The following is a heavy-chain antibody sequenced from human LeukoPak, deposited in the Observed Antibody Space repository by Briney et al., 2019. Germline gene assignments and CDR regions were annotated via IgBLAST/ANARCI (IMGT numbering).Heavy chain of an antibody. Sequence: ASVTLSCKASGYTFTGYYMHWVRQAPGQGLEWMGWINPNSGGTNYAQKFQGRVTMTRDTPISTAYMELSRLRSDDTAVYYCARGQYCSSTSCYSPRYYYYYMDVWGKGTTVTISS. J-gene: IGHJ6*03. CDR3: ARGQYCSSTSCYSPRYYYYYMDV. D-gene: IGHD2-2*02. V-gene: IGHV1-2*02. CDR2: INPNSGGT. CDR1: GYTFTGYY.